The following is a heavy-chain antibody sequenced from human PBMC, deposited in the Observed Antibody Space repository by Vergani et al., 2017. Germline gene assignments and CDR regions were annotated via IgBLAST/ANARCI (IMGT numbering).Heavy chain of an antibody. CDR1: GYTFTDYY. J-gene: IGHJ4*02. D-gene: IGHD6-13*01. Sequence: QVQLVQSGAEVKKPGASVKVSCKASGYTFTDYYMHWVRQAPGQGLEWMGWINPNSGGTKYAQKFQGRVTMTRDTSISTAYMELSRLRSDDTAVYYCARVRIMGIATPWYFDYWGQGTLVTVSS. CDR3: ARVRIMGIATPWYFDY. CDR2: INPNSGGT. V-gene: IGHV1-2*02.